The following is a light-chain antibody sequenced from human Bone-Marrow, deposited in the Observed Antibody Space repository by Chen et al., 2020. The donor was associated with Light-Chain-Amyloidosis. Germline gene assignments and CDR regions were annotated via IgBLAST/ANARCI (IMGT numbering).Light chain of an antibody. Sequence: SYELQQPPSVSVSPGQTARINCSGDDLPTKYAYWYQQKPGQAPVLVIHRDTERPSGISERFSGSSSGTTATLTISGVQAEDEADYHCQSADSSGTYEVIFGGGTKLTVL. CDR2: RDT. V-gene: IGLV3-25*03. J-gene: IGLJ2*01. CDR1: DLPTKY. CDR3: QSADSSGTYEVI.